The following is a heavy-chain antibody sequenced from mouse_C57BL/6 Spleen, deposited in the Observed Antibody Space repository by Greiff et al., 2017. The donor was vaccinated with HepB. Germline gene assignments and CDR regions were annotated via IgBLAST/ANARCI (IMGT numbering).Heavy chain of an antibody. CDR1: GYTFTDYY. J-gene: IGHJ4*01. Sequence: VQLQQSGAELVRPGASVKLSCKASGYTFTDYYINWVKQRPGQGLEWIARIYPGSGNTYYNEKFKGKATLTAEKSSSTAYMQLSSLTSEDSAVYFCASGDTAMDYWGQGTSVTVSS. D-gene: IGHD3-3*01. V-gene: IGHV1-76*01. CDR3: ASGDTAMDY. CDR2: IYPGSGNT.